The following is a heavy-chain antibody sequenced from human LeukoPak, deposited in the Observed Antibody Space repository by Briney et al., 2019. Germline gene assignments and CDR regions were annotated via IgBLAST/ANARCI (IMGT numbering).Heavy chain of an antibody. J-gene: IGHJ4*02. CDR1: GFTFDDYG. CDR3: ARGTTLAAAGTRFDY. Sequence: GGSLTLSCAASGFTFDDYGMSWVRKAPGKGLEWVSAINWNGGSTGYADSVKGRFTISRDNAKNSLYLQMNSLRAEDTALYYCARGTTLAAAGTRFDYWGQGTLVTVSS. V-gene: IGHV3-20*04. CDR2: INWNGGST. D-gene: IGHD6-13*01.